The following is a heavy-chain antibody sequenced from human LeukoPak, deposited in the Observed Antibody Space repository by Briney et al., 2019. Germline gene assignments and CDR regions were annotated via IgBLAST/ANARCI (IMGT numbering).Heavy chain of an antibody. CDR1: GFTVSSNY. Sequence: PGGSLRLSCAASGFTVSSNYMSWVCQAPGKGLEWVSGISWNSGSIGYADSVKGRFTISRDNAKNSLYLQMNSLRAEDTALYYCAKDIGDSPLGAPADYWGQGTLVTVSS. CDR3: AKDIGDSPLGAPADY. V-gene: IGHV3-9*01. CDR2: ISWNSGSI. D-gene: IGHD1-26*01. J-gene: IGHJ4*02.